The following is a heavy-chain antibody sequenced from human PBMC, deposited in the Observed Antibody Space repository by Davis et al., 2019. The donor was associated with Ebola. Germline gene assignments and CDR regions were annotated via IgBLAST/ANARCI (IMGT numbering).Heavy chain of an antibody. D-gene: IGHD3-22*01. CDR3: AREIIDSSVGDLFFSSQNFDY. Sequence: GESLKISCAASGFTFSSYWMSWVRQAPGKGLEWVANIKQDGSEKYYVDSVKGRFTISRDNAKNSLYLQMNSLRAEDTAVYYCAREIIDSSVGDLFFSSQNFDYWGQGTLVTVSS. CDR1: GFTFSSYW. V-gene: IGHV3-7*03. CDR2: IKQDGSEK. J-gene: IGHJ4*02.